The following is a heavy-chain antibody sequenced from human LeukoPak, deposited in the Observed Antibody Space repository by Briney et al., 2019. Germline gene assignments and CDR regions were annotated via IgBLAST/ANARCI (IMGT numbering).Heavy chain of an antibody. CDR1: GCTFTSYY. J-gene: IGHJ3*02. CDR2: INPSGGST. Sequence: ASVKVSCKASGCTFTSYYMHWVRQAPGQGLEWMGIINPSGGSTSYAQKFQGRVTMTRDTSTSTVYMELSSLRSEDTAAYYCATNHLSSGRPSSRVLGAFDIWGQGTMVTVSS. CDR3: ATNHLSSGRPSSRVLGAFDI. V-gene: IGHV1-46*01. D-gene: IGHD6-19*01.